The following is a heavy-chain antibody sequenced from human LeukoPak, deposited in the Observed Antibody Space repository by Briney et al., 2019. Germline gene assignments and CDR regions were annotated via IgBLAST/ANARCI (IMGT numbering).Heavy chain of an antibody. Sequence: GGSLRLSCAASGFTFSDYYMSWIRQAPGKGLEWVSYISSSSSYTNYADSVKGRFTISRDNAKNSLYLQMNSLRAEDTAVYYCARGGSYTVEPGDYWGQGTLVTVSS. D-gene: IGHD1-26*01. J-gene: IGHJ4*02. V-gene: IGHV3-11*06. CDR3: ARGGSYTVEPGDY. CDR1: GFTFSDYY. CDR2: ISSSSSYT.